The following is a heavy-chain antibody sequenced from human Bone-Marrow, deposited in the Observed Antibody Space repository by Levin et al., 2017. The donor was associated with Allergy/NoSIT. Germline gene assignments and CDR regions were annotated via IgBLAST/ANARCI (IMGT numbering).Heavy chain of an antibody. J-gene: IGHJ6*02. V-gene: IGHV1-69*13. Sequence: SVKVSCTASGGTFSSYVISWVRQAPGQGLEWMGGVIPIYGTTNYAERFQDRVTISADESTSTSYMELRSLRLEDTAVYYCARARGYRSNFFGMDVWGQGTTVNVSS. CDR3: ARARGYRSNFFGMDV. CDR1: GGTFSSYV. CDR2: VIPIYGTT. D-gene: IGHD3-16*02.